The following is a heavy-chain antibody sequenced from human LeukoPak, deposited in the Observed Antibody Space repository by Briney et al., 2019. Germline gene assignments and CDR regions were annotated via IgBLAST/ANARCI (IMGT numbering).Heavy chain of an antibody. D-gene: IGHD3-10*01. V-gene: IGHV3-30*02. CDR1: GFSFSSFG. CDR2: IRYDGSNK. CDR3: VKAFDYYVDH. Sequence: PGGSLRLSCAASGFSFSSFGMHWVRQAPGKGLEWVAFIRYDGSNKSYADSVKGRFTTSRDNSKNTLYLQMNSLGAEDTAVYHCVKAFDYYVDHWGRGMLVTVSS. J-gene: IGHJ4*02.